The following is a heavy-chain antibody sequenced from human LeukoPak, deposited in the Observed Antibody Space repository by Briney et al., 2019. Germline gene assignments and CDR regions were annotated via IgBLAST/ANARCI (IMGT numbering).Heavy chain of an antibody. CDR1: GYTFTIYY. J-gene: IGHJ4*02. CDR2: INPSGGST. D-gene: IGHD3-22*01. Sequence: EASVKVSCKASGYTFTIYYMHWVRRAPGQGLEWMGIINPSGGSTSYAQKFQGRVTMTRDMSTSTVYMELSSLRSGDTAVYYCAREGYYYDSSGYYQNEPYFDYWGQGTLVTVSS. CDR3: AREGYYYDSSGYYQNEPYFDY. V-gene: IGHV1-46*01.